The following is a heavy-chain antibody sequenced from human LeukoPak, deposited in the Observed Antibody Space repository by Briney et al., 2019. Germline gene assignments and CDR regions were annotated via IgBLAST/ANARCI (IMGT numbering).Heavy chain of an antibody. J-gene: IGHJ4*02. D-gene: IGHD3-22*01. V-gene: IGHV7-4-1*02. CDR1: GYTFTSYA. Sequence: ASVKVSCKAPGYTFTSYAMNWVRQAPGQGLEWMGWINTNTGNPTYAQGFTGRFVFSLDTSVSTAYLQISSLKAEDAAVYYCARDHHDSSGYLQYYFDYWGQGTLVTVSS. CDR2: INTNTGNP. CDR3: ARDHHDSSGYLQYYFDY.